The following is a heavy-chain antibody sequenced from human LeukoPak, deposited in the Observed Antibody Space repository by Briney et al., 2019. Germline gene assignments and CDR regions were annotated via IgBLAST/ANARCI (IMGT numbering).Heavy chain of an antibody. CDR3: AKDWTGTKPFDL. Sequence: GGSLRLSCAASGFTFSSYAMSWVRQAPGKGLEWVSTFSGSGGNTYYADSVKGRFTISRDNSKSTLYVQMNSLRAEDTAVYYCAKDWTGTKPFDLWGRGTLVTVSS. D-gene: IGHD3/OR15-3a*01. J-gene: IGHJ2*01. V-gene: IGHV3-23*01. CDR1: GFTFSSYA. CDR2: FSGSGGNT.